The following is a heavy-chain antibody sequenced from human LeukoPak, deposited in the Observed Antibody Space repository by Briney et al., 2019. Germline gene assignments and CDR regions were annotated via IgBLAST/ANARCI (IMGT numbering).Heavy chain of an antibody. CDR3: ARDDYSSSSIWFDP. CDR1: GYTFTSYG. J-gene: IGHJ5*02. V-gene: IGHV1-18*01. D-gene: IGHD6-6*01. Sequence: ASVKVSCKASGYTFTSYGISWVRQAPGQGLEWMGWISAYNGNTNYAQKLQGRVTMTTDTSTSTASMELRSLRSDDTAVYYCARDDYSSSSIWFDPWGQGTLVTVSS. CDR2: ISAYNGNT.